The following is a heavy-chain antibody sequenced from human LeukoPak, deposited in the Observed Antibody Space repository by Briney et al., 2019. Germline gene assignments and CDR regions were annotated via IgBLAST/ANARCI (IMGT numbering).Heavy chain of an antibody. V-gene: IGHV1-18*01. CDR2: ISAYNGNT. CDR3: ARVSTKGWYVNYYGMDV. Sequence: ASVKVSRKASGYTFTSYGISWVRQAPGQGLEWMGWISAYNGNTNYAQKLQGRVTMTTDTSTSTAYMELRSLRSDDTAVYYCARVSTKGWYVNYYGMDVWGQGTTVTVSS. J-gene: IGHJ6*02. D-gene: IGHD6-19*01. CDR1: GYTFTSYG.